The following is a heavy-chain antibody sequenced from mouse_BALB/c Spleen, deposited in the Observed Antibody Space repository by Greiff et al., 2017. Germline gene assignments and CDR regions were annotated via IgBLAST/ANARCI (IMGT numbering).Heavy chain of an antibody. CDR1: GYSITSDYA. Sequence: VQLQQSGPGLVKPSQSLSLTCTVTGYSITSDYAWNWIRQFPGNKLEWMGYISYSGSTSYNPSLKSRIAITRDTSKNQFFLQLNSVTTEDTATYYCARSYRYDAWFAYWGQGTLVTVSA. CDR2: ISYSGST. CDR3: ARSYRYDAWFAY. D-gene: IGHD2-14*01. V-gene: IGHV3-2*02. J-gene: IGHJ3*01.